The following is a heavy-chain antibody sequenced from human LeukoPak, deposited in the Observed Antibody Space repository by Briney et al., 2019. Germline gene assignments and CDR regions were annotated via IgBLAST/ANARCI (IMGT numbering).Heavy chain of an antibody. CDR1: GFTFSSYA. D-gene: IGHD4-17*01. V-gene: IGHV3-64*01. CDR3: LTVTPRTSKVY. CDR2: ISSNGGST. Sequence: PGGSLRLSCAASGFTFSSYAMHWVRQAPGKGLEYVSAISSNGGSTYYANSVKGRFTISRDNSKNTLYLQMGSLRAEDMAVYYCLTVTPRTSKVYWGQGTLVTVSS. J-gene: IGHJ4*02.